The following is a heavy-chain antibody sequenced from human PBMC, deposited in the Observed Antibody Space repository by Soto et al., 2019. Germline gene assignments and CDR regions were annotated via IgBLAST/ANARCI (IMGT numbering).Heavy chain of an antibody. J-gene: IGHJ4*02. CDR2: IYYSGST. D-gene: IGHD6-13*01. Sequence: SETLSLTCTVSGGSSSSYYWSWIRQPPGKGLEWIGYIYYSGSTNYNPSLKSRVTISVDTSKNQFSLKLSSVTAADTAVYYCARRYSSSFDYWGQGTLVTVSS. CDR1: GGSSSSYY. V-gene: IGHV4-59*08. CDR3: ARRYSSSFDY.